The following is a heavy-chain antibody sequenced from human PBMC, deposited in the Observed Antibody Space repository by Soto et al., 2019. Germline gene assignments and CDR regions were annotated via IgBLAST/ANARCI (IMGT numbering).Heavy chain of an antibody. D-gene: IGHD6-13*01. CDR3: ARLYGYYHYMDG. V-gene: IGHV4-59*08. CDR1: GGSISSYY. CDR2: IYYSGST. J-gene: IGHJ6*03. Sequence: QVQLQESGPGLVKPSETLSITCTVSGGSISSYYWTWIRQPPGKGLEWIGYIYYSGSTNYNPSLKSRVTISVATSKTQCSLKLSSVTAADTAVYYCARLYGYYHYMDGWGKGTTVTVSS.